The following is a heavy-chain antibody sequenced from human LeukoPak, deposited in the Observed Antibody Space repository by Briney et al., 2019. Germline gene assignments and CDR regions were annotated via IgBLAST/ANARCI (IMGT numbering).Heavy chain of an antibody. CDR1: GGSISSYY. CDR3: ARHGRSGYSIDWPALDY. J-gene: IGHJ4*02. V-gene: IGHV4-59*08. CDR2: IYYTGST. D-gene: IGHD5-18*01. Sequence: SETLSLTCAVSGGSISSYYWSWIRQPPGKGLEWIGYIYYTGSTNYSPSLKSRVTISVDTSKNQFSLKLSSVTAEDTAVYYCARHGRSGYSIDWPALDYWGQGSLVTVSS.